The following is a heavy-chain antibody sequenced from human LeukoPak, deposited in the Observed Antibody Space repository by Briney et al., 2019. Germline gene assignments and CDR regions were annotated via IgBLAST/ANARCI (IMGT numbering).Heavy chain of an antibody. J-gene: IGHJ4*02. CDR3: ASRLPRDIVVVPAATDY. V-gene: IGHV4-31*03. CDR1: GGSISSGGYY. Sequence: SQTLSLTCTVSGGSISSGGYYWSWIRQHPGKGLEWIGYIYYSGSTYYNPSLKSRVTISVDTSKNQFSLKLSSVTAADTAVYYCASRLPRDIVVVPAATDYWGQGTLVTVSS. CDR2: IYYSGST. D-gene: IGHD2-2*01.